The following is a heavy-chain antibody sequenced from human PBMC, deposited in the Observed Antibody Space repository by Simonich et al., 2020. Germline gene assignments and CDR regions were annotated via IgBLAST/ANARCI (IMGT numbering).Heavy chain of an antibody. CDR1: GFTFIIYW. Sequence: EVQLVESGGCLVQPVGSLRLSCAASGFTFIIYWMHWVRQAPGKGLVWVSRSNREGSSPSYADSGKGRCTISRDNAKNTLYLQMNSLRAEDTAVYYCARNRLDYWGQGTLVTVSS. J-gene: IGHJ4*02. CDR3: ARNRLDY. V-gene: IGHV3-74*01. CDR2: SNREGSSP.